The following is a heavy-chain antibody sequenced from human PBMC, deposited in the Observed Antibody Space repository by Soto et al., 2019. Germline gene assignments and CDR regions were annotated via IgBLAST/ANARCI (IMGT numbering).Heavy chain of an antibody. V-gene: IGHV4-38-2*01. D-gene: IGHD3-3*01. CDR3: AKTPYYNFWSGYYNYYYYGMDV. J-gene: IGHJ6*02. Sequence: ASETLSLTCGVSGYSVSSASYWGWIRQPPGKGLEWIGSIYHSGTTYYNPSLKSRFTISRDNSKNTLYLQMNSLRAEDTAVYYCAKTPYYNFWSGYYNYYYYGMDVWGQGTTVTVSS. CDR1: GYSVSSASY. CDR2: IYHSGTT.